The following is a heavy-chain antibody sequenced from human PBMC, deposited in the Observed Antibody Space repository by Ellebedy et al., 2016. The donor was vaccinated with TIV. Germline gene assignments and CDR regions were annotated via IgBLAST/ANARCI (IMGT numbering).Heavy chain of an antibody. J-gene: IGHJ4*02. CDR3: ASHVSAAGEFDF. D-gene: IGHD6-13*01. CDR2: IYYSGST. CDR1: GGSISSYH. V-gene: IGHV4-59*08. Sequence: MPSETLSLTCTVSGGSISSYHWSWIRQPPGKGLEWIGYIYYSGSTNYNPSLKSRVTISIDTSKNQFSLRLNSVTAADTAVYYCASHVSAAGEFDFWGQGTLVTVSS.